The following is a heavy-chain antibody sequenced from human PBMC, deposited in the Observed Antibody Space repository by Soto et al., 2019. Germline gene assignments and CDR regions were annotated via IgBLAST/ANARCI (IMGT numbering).Heavy chain of an antibody. V-gene: IGHV3-15*01. CDR1: GFAFKYAR. CDR3: TTDWGSGTHYARAFDV. D-gene: IGHD3-16*01. Sequence: EVLLVESGGGLVKPGGSLRLSCAASGFAFKYARMTWVRQAPGKGLEWVGHIRSNIDGATTAYAAPVKGRFTISREEPKNTVYLQMNSLITEDTAVYYCTTDWGSGTHYARAFDVWGQGTMVTVSS. CDR2: IRSNIDGATT. J-gene: IGHJ3*01.